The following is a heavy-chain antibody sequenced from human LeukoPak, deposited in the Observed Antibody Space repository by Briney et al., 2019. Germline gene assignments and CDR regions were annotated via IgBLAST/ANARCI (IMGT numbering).Heavy chain of an antibody. Sequence: GGSLRLSCAASGFTFSSYSMNWVRQAPGKGLEWVSSISSSSSYIYYADSVKGRFTISRDNAKNSLYLQMNSLRAEDTAVYYCARKRTAKAFDIWGQGTMVTVSS. D-gene: IGHD2-21*02. J-gene: IGHJ3*02. CDR3: ARKRTAKAFDI. V-gene: IGHV3-21*01. CDR1: GFTFSSYS. CDR2: ISSSSSYI.